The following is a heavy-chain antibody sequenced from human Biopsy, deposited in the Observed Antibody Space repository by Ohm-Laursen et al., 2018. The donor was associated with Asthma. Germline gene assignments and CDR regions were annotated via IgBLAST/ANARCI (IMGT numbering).Heavy chain of an antibody. D-gene: IGHD3-16*01. Sequence: ASVKVSCKASGYPFTDYYVQWVRQAPGQGLEWMGRIDPNSGGTNYAQKFLGRVTMTRDTSVNTAFMVLSRLRSDDTAVYYCARIKIRIGAGTDRYFDLWGHGTLVTVSS. J-gene: IGHJ2*01. V-gene: IGHV1-2*06. CDR1: GYPFTDYY. CDR2: IDPNSGGT. CDR3: ARIKIRIGAGTDRYFDL.